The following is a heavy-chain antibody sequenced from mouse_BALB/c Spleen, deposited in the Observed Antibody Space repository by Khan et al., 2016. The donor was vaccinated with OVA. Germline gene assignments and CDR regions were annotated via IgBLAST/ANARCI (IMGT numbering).Heavy chain of an antibody. CDR3: TRLAYYYDSEGFAY. D-gene: IGHD1-1*01. CDR2: VSTGGSYT. V-gene: IGHV5-6*01. J-gene: IGHJ3*01. Sequence: EVELVESGGDLVKPGGSLKLSCAASGFTFSTYGMSWVRQAPDKRLEWVATVSTGGSYTYYPDSVKGRFTISRDNATNTLYLQMRGLRSEDTAMFYCTRLAYYYDSEGFAYWGQGTLVTVSA. CDR1: GFTFSTYG.